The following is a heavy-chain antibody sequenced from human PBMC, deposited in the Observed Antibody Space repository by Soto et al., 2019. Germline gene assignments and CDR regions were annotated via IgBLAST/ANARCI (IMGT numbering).Heavy chain of an antibody. J-gene: IGHJ5*02. D-gene: IGHD6-6*01. Sequence: PSETLSLTCTVSGGSISSYYWSWIRQPPGKGLEWIGYIYYSGSTNYNPSPKSRVTISVDTSKNQFSLKLSSVTAADTAVYYCARDRRPPEYSSWWFDPWGQGTLVTVSS. CDR2: IYYSGST. CDR3: ARDRRPPEYSSWWFDP. V-gene: IGHV4-59*01. CDR1: GGSISSYY.